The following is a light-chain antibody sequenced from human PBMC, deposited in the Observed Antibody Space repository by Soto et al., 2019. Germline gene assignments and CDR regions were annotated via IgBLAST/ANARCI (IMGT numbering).Light chain of an antibody. J-gene: IGKJ2*01. V-gene: IGKV3-15*01. CDR3: QQYNNWPPYT. Sequence: EIVMTQSPATLSVSPGERVTLSCRASQSVSSNLVWYHQKPGQAPRLLIYDASTRATGIPARYSGSGSGTEFNFTISSLQSEDFAVYYCQQYNNWPPYTFGQGTK. CDR1: QSVSSN. CDR2: DAS.